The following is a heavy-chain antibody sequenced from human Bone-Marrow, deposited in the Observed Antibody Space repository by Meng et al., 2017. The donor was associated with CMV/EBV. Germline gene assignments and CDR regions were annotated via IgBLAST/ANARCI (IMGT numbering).Heavy chain of an antibody. D-gene: IGHD3-3*01. V-gene: IGHV3-21*04. Sequence: GESLKISCAASGFTFSGYSMNWVRQAPGKGLEWVSSISRSSSHIYYADSVKGRFTISRDNSKNTLYLQMNNLRAKDTATYYCAKYFDLWSGYGSYFDSWGRGTLVTVSS. J-gene: IGHJ4*02. CDR1: GFTFSGYS. CDR3: AKYFDLWSGYGSYFDS. CDR2: ISRSSSHI.